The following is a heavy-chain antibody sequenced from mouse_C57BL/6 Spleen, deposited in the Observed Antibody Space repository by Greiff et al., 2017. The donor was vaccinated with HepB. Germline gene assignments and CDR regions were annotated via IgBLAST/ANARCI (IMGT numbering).Heavy chain of an antibody. V-gene: IGHV2-9-1*01. D-gene: IGHD2-4*01. CDR1: GFSLTSYA. Sequence: VQLQESGPGLVAPSQSLSITCTVSGFSLTSYAISWVRQPPGKGLEWLGVIWTGGGTNYNSALKSRLSISKDNSKSQVFLKMNSLQTDDTARYYCARKSDYDGGDYFDYWGQGTTLTVSS. J-gene: IGHJ2*01. CDR3: ARKSDYDGGDYFDY. CDR2: IWTGGGT.